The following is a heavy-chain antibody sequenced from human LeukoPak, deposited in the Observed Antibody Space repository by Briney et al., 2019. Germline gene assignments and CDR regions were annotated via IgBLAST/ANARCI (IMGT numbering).Heavy chain of an antibody. CDR2: IGGSGDRP. CDR1: GFTFRNYG. Sequence: GGSLRLSCAASGFTFRNYGMHWVRQAPGKGLEWVSSIGGSGDRPYYADSVKGRFTISRDTSKNTLYLQMNSLRTEDTAIYYCAKCASRSVAGSDSWGQGTLVTVFS. J-gene: IGHJ4*02. V-gene: IGHV3-23*01. CDR3: AKCASRSVAGSDS. D-gene: IGHD6-19*01.